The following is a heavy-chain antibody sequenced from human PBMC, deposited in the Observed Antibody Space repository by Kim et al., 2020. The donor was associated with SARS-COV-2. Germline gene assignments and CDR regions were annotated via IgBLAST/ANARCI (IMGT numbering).Heavy chain of an antibody. D-gene: IGHD2-2*02. V-gene: IGHV4-59*01. CDR3: ARVRRTKVGYIDY. CDR2: IYYSGST. Sequence: SETLSLTCTVSGGSISSYYWSWIRQPPGKGLEWIGYIYYSGSTNYNPSLKSRVTISVDTSKNQFSLKLSSVTAADTAVYYCARVRRTKVGYIDYWGQGTLVTVSS. CDR1: GGSISSYY. J-gene: IGHJ4*02.